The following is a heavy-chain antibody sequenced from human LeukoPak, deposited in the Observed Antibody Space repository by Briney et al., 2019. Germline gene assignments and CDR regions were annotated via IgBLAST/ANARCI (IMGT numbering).Heavy chain of an antibody. D-gene: IGHD3-10*01. CDR2: ISSSSSYI. J-gene: IGHJ3*02. CDR1: GFTFSSYS. V-gene: IGHV3-21*01. Sequence: GGSLRLSCAASGFTFSSYSMNWVRQAPGKGLEWVSSISSSSSYIYYADSVKGRFTISRDNAKNSLYLQMNSLRAEDTAVYYCARDGWLMYVGGAFDIWGQGTMVTVSS. CDR3: ARDGWLMYVGGAFDI.